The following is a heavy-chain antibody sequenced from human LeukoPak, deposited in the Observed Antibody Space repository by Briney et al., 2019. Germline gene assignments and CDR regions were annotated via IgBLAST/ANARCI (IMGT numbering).Heavy chain of an antibody. V-gene: IGHV3-21*01. Sequence: GGSLRLSCAASGFTFSSYKMNWVRKAPGKGLEWVSSISSSSSYIYYADSVKGRFTISRDNAKNSLYLQMNSLRVEDTAVYYCARGQSQLLPDYWGQGTLVTVSP. CDR2: ISSSSSYI. CDR1: GFTFSSYK. J-gene: IGHJ4*02. CDR3: ARGQSQLLPDY. D-gene: IGHD2-2*01.